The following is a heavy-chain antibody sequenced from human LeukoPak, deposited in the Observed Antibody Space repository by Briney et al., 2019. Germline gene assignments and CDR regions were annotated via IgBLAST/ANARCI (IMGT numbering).Heavy chain of an antibody. CDR1: GFTFSDYY. D-gene: IGHD5-18*01. CDR3: ARDRTAKVTGTFDY. Sequence: GGSLRLSCAASGFTFSDYYMSWIRQAPGKGLEWVSYISSSSSYTNYADSVKGRFTISRDNAKNSLYLQMNSLRAEDTAVYYCARDRTAKVTGTFDYWGQGTLVTVSS. V-gene: IGHV3-11*05. J-gene: IGHJ4*02. CDR2: ISSSSSYT.